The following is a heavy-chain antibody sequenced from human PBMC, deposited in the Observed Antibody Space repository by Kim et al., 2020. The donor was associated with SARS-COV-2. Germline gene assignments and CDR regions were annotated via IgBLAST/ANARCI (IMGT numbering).Heavy chain of an antibody. CDR2: ISGSGGST. D-gene: IGHD3-22*01. J-gene: IGHJ5*02. CDR1: GFTFSSYA. V-gene: IGHV3-23*01. Sequence: GGSLRLSCAASGFTFSSYAMSWVRQAPGKGLEWVSAISGSGGSTYYADSVKGRFTISRDNSKNTLYLQMNSLRAEDTAVYYCAKAEGGLHYYDLKEEYNWFDPWGQGTLVTVSS. CDR3: AKAEGGLHYYDLKEEYNWFDP.